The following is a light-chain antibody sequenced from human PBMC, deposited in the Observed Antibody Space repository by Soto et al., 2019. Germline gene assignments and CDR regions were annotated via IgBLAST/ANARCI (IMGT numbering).Light chain of an antibody. V-gene: IGLV2-8*01. CDR2: DVN. CDR3: ISYAGINKPA. J-gene: IGLJ2*01. Sequence: QSALTQPPSASGSPGQSVAISCSGTSSDVGGYNYVSWYQQHPGKAPKLMIYDVNKRPSGVPDRFSGSKSGNTASLTVSGLQAEDEADYYCISYAGINKPAFGGGTKVTVL. CDR1: SSDVGGYNY.